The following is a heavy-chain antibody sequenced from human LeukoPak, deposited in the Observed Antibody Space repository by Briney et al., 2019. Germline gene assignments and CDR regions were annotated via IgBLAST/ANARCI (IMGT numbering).Heavy chain of an antibody. V-gene: IGHV3-7*01. CDR1: GFPFTRYW. J-gene: IGHJ3*01. CDR3: SRLSFGEPDHDPFEF. Sequence: GGSLRLSCAASGFPFTRYWMSWVRQAPGKGLEWVAHIKEDGSEKYYVDSVRGRFTVSRDNAKNSLYLQMNSLRVEDTAVYFCSRLSFGEPDHDPFEFWGQGTMVTVSS. D-gene: IGHD3-16*01. CDR2: IKEDGSEK.